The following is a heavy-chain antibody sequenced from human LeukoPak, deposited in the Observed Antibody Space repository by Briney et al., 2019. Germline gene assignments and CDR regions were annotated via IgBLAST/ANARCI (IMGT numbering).Heavy chain of an antibody. CDR1: CYSISSGYY. J-gene: IGHJ5*02. V-gene: IGHV4-38-2*02. CDR2: MNHSGST. CDR3: ARAGCRSSWYQLDNWFDP. Sequence: SETLSLTSTVSCYSISSGYYWGWIPPPPGKGLEWIGEMNHSGSTNYNPSPRSRITTSVDTSKSQFSLKLSSVTAADTAVYYCARAGCRSSWYQLDNWFDPWGQGTLVTGSS. D-gene: IGHD6-13*01.